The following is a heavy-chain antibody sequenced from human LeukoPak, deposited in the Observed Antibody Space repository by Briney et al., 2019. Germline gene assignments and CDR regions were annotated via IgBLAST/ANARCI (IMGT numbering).Heavy chain of an antibody. CDR2: ITGSGTGT. CDR1: GFTFSTHA. CDR3: VKGRDYNDASAYYIGDY. D-gene: IGHD3-22*01. Sequence: PGGSLRLSCAASGFTFSTHAMIWVRQAPGKGPEWVSCITGSGTGTYYRGSVKGRFTISRENSNDTLYLQMNSLRAEDTAVYCCVKGRDYNDASAYYIGDYWGQGTLVTVSS. J-gene: IGHJ4*02. V-gene: IGHV3-23*01.